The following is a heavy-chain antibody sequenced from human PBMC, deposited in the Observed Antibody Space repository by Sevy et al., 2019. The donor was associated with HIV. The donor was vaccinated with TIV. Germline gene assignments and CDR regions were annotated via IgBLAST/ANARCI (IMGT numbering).Heavy chain of an antibody. CDR3: ARDRGIVGAPQRRRYYFDY. Sequence: GGSLRLSCAASGFTFSSYSMNWVRQAPGKGLEWVSYISSSSSTIYYADSVKGRFTISRDNAKNSLYLQMNSLRDEDTAVSYCARDRGIVGAPQRRRYYFDYWGQGTLVTVSS. V-gene: IGHV3-48*02. CDR1: GFTFSSYS. D-gene: IGHD1-26*01. J-gene: IGHJ4*02. CDR2: ISSSSSTI.